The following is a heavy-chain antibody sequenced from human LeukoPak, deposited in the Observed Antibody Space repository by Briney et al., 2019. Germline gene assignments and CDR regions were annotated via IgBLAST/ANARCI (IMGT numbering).Heavy chain of an antibody. D-gene: IGHD3-10*01. V-gene: IGHV3-64*01. CDR2: ISSNGIGT. CDR3: AKLWFENYDY. CDR1: GFTFSSYA. J-gene: IGHJ4*02. Sequence: PGGSLRLSCAASGFTFSSYAMHWVRQAPGKGLEYVSAISSNGIGTFYANSVKGRFTISRDNSQNTLFLQMGSLRAEDTAVYYCAKLWFENYDYWGQGTLVTVSS.